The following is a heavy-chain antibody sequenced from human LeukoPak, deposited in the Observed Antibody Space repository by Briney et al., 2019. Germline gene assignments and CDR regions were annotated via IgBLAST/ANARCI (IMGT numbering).Heavy chain of an antibody. CDR1: GGSISSGGYS. Sequence: SETLSLTCAVSGGSISSGGYSWSWIRQPPGKGLEWIGYIYHSGSTYYNPSLKSRVTISVDRSKNQFSLKLSSVTAADTAVYYCARGGYCSSTSCYSWFDLWGQGTLVTVSS. CDR2: IYHSGST. V-gene: IGHV4-30-2*01. CDR3: ARGGYCSSTSCYSWFDL. J-gene: IGHJ5*02. D-gene: IGHD2-2*02.